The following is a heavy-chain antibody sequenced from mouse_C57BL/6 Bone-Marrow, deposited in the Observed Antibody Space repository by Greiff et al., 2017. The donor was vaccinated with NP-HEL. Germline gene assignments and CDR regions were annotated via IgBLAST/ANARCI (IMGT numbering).Heavy chain of an antibody. J-gene: IGHJ2*01. D-gene: IGHD1-1*01. CDR3: ARSLYYYGSCYGY. CDR1: GYTFTSYW. Sequence: QVQLQQPGAELVKPGASVKLSCKASGYTFTSYWMHWVKQRPGQGLEWIGMIHPNSGSTNYNEKFKSKATLTVDKSSSTAYMQLSSLTSEDSAVYYCARSLYYYGSCYGYWGQGTTLTVSS. V-gene: IGHV1-64*01. CDR2: IHPNSGST.